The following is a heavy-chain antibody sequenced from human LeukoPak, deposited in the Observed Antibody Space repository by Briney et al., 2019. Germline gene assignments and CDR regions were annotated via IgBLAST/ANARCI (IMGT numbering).Heavy chain of an antibody. CDR2: INPNSGDT. J-gene: IGHJ4*02. Sequence: ASVKVSCKASGYTFTAYFMHWVRQAPGQGLEWMGWINPNSGDTKYAQKFQDWVTMTRDTSFGTAYMELTNLRSDDTAVYYCERGDRYSYGPGDWGQGTLVTVSS. CDR1: GYTFTAYF. D-gene: IGHD5-18*01. V-gene: IGHV1-2*04. CDR3: ERGDRYSYGPGD.